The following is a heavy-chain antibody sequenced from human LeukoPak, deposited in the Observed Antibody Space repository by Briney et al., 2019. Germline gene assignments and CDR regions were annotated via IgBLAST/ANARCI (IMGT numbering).Heavy chain of an antibody. D-gene: IGHD2-15*01. CDR1: GFTFSHYA. Sequence: PGGSLRLSCAASGFTFSHYAMTWVRQGPGEGLEWDSSITDNGINTYYIDSVKGRFTMSRDNSKDTLYLQMSSLRADDSAVYYCARAPSPSCTGASCYPLDYWGQGTLVTVSS. V-gene: IGHV3-23*01. CDR3: ARAPSPSCTGASCYPLDY. CDR2: ITDNGINT. J-gene: IGHJ4*02.